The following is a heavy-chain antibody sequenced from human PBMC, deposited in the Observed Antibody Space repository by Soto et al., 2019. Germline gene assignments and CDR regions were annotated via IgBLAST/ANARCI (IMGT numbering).Heavy chain of an antibody. J-gene: IGHJ6*03. Sequence: ASVEVSSQASGFTFPRYYMNPVRQATGKGLEWMGWMNPNGGNTGYAQKFQGRVTMTRNTSISTAYMELSSLRSEDTAVYYCARRTTVTTGNYYYYYYMDVWGKGTTVTVSS. CDR2: MNPNGGNT. CDR3: ARRTTVTTGNYYYYYYMDV. CDR1: GFTFPRYY. V-gene: IGHV1-8*01. D-gene: IGHD4-4*01.